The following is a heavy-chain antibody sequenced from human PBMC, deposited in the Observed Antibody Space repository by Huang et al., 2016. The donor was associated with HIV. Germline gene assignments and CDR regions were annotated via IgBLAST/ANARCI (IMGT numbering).Heavy chain of an antibody. Sequence: QVQLVQSGAEVKKPGASVKVSCKASGYTFVGHYIQWIRQAPGQGFEWMGWNNPDRGGTTFGRNFEGRVTMTIDTSISTAYMVLNSLKSDDTAIYYCARNLKEWLPGGAFDIWGQGTVVSVSS. CDR3: ARNLKEWLPGGAFDI. CDR1: GYTFVGHY. CDR2: NNPDRGGT. V-gene: IGHV1-2*02. D-gene: IGHD5-12*01. J-gene: IGHJ3*02.